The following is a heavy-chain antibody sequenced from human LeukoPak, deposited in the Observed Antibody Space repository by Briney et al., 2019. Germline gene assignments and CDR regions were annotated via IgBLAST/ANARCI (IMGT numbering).Heavy chain of an antibody. J-gene: IGHJ5*02. CDR1: GFSLSTSGVG. CDR3: AHTKYIVGTTYKWFDP. CDR2: IYWNDDK. Sequence: ESGPTLVNPTQTLTLTCTFSGFSLSTSGVGVGWIRQPPGKALEWLALIYWNDDKSYSPSLKNRLTITKDTSKNQVVLTMTNMDPVDTATYYCAHTKYIVGTTYKWFDPWGQGTLVTVSS. V-gene: IGHV2-5*01. D-gene: IGHD1-26*01.